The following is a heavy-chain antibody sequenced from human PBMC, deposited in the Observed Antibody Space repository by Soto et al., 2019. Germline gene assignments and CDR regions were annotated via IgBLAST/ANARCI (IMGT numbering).Heavy chain of an antibody. J-gene: IGHJ5*02. CDR3: ARGTTGTTVGH. CDR1: GGSISSYY. D-gene: IGHD1-1*01. V-gene: IGHV4-59*01. CDR2: IYYSGST. Sequence: AEPLCLTCTVSGGSISSYYCSWIRQPPGKGLEWIGYIYYSGSTNYNPSLKSRVTISVDTSTNQFSLKLSSVTAEDTAVYYSARGTTGTTVGHWGDLNLVPVSS.